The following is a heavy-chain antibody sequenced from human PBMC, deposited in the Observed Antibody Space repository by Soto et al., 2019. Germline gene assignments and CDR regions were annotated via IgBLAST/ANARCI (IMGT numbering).Heavy chain of an antibody. V-gene: IGHV3-30*18. D-gene: IGHD5-12*01. CDR2: ISYDGSNK. CDR1: GFTFSSYG. Sequence: ESGGGVVQPGRSLRLSCAASGFTFSSYGMHWVRQAPGKGLEWVAVISYDGSNKYYADSVKGRFTISRDNSKNTLYLQMNSLRAEDTAVYYCAKDVKDSGYISRIPYYYYYGMDVWGQGTTVTVSS. CDR3: AKDVKDSGYISRIPYYYYYGMDV. J-gene: IGHJ6*02.